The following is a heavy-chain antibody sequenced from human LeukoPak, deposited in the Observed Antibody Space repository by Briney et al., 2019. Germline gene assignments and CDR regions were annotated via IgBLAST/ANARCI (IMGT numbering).Heavy chain of an antibody. J-gene: IGHJ4*02. CDR1: GFTFSSYA. V-gene: IGHV3-23*01. CDR3: AKGSRGSCRGAYCYSFDN. CDR2: ISGSGGST. D-gene: IGHD2-21*02. Sequence: GGSLRLSCVVSGFTFSSYAMSWVRQAPGKGLEWVSGISGSGGSTYYADSVKGRFTISRDNTKNTLYLQMNSLRAEDTAVYYCAKGSRGSCRGAYCYSFDNWGQGTLVTVSS.